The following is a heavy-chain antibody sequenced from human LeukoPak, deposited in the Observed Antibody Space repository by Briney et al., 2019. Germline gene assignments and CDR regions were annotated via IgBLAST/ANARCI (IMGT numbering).Heavy chain of an antibody. CDR1: GGTFSGYY. J-gene: IGHJ1*01. CDR3: ARGLFARKYFQH. CDR2: INHSGST. V-gene: IGHV4-34*01. Sequence: SETLSLTCAVYGGTFSGYYWSWLRQPPGKGLEWIGEINHSGSTNYNASIMSRGTILVDTSKNQFSLKLRWSTAADTAVYFCARGLFARKYFQHCGQGNLVTVSS.